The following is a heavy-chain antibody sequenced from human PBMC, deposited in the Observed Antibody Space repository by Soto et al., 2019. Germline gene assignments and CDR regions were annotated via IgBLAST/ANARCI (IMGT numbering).Heavy chain of an antibody. V-gene: IGHV3-30*18. CDR3: AKDLYDFWSGYHYYYYYGMDV. CDR2: ISYDGSNK. D-gene: IGHD3-3*01. J-gene: IGHJ6*02. Sequence: GGSLRLSCAASGFTFSSYGMHWVRQAPGKGLEWVAVISYDGSNKYYADSVKGRFTISRDNSKNTLYLQMNSLRAEDTAVYYCAKDLYDFWSGYHYYYYYGMDVWGQGTTVTVS. CDR1: GFTFSSYG.